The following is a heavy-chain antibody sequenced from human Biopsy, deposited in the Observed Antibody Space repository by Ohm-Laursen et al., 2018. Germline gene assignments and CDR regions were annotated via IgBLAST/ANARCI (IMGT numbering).Heavy chain of an antibody. CDR3: ARDSRGGHLNTTLITGKNLDS. CDR1: RDPISNYY. J-gene: IGHJ4*02. CDR2: IYYTGST. Sequence: TLSLTCTVSRDPISNYYWTWIRQSPGKGLEWIGYIYYTGSTNYNPFVKSRVTISVDTSKNQFSLKLNPVTAADTAVYFCARDSRGGHLNTTLITGKNLDSWGQGILVTVSS. V-gene: IGHV4-59*01. D-gene: IGHD3-16*01.